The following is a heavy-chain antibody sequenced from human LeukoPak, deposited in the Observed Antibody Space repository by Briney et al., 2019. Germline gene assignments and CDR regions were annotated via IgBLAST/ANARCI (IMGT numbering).Heavy chain of an antibody. CDR1: GYTFTSYG. CDR3: ARNHYYDILTGYVTSGMDV. D-gene: IGHD3-9*01. V-gene: IGHV1-18*01. J-gene: IGHJ6*02. CDR2: ISAYNGNT. Sequence: GASVKVSCKASGYTFTSYGISWVRQAPGQGLEWMGWISAYNGNTNYAQKLQGRVTMTTDTSTSTAYMELRSLRSDDTAVYYCARNHYYDILTGYVTSGMDVWGQGTTVTVSS.